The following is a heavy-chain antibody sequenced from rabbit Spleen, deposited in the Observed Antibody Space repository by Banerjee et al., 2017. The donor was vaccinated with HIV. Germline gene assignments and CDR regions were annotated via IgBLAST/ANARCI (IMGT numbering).Heavy chain of an antibody. V-gene: IGHV1S40*01. CDR3: ARDSGSSFSSYGMDL. D-gene: IGHD8-1*01. Sequence: QSLEESGGGLVQPEGSLALTCKASGFTISSSYYMCWVRQARGKGLEWIACIYGGSIDDTYYASWAKGRFTISKTSSTTVTLQMTSLAAADTAKYFCARDSGSSFSSYGMDLWGPGTLVTVS. CDR1: GFTISSSYY. CDR2: IYGGSIDDT. J-gene: IGHJ6*01.